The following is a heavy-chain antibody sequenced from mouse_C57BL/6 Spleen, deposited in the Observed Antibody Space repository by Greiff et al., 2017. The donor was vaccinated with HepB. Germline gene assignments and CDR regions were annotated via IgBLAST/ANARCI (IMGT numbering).Heavy chain of an antibody. CDR1: GYSITSGYD. D-gene: IGHD2-3*01. J-gene: IGHJ3*01. Sequence: VQLKESGPGMVKPSQSLSLTCTVTGYSITSGYDWHWIRHFPGNKLEWMGYISYSGSTNYNPSLKSRISITHDTSKNHFFLKLNSVTTEDTATYYCAREGDGYYEGFAYWGQGTLVTVSA. CDR2: ISYSGST. CDR3: AREGDGYYEGFAY. V-gene: IGHV3-1*01.